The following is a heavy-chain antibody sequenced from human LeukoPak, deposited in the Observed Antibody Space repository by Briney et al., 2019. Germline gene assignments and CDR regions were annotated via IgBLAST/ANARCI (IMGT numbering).Heavy chain of an antibody. CDR1: GFTFNTYN. V-gene: IGHV3-21*01. CDR2: ISASSSYI. J-gene: IGHJ5*02. Sequence: GGSLRLSCAASGFTFNTYNMNWVRQAPGKGLEWVSSISASSSYIYYADSVKGRFSISRDDAKNSLYLQMNSLRTEDTAVYYCARGTSANWFDPWGQGTLVTVSS. CDR3: ARGTSANWFDP.